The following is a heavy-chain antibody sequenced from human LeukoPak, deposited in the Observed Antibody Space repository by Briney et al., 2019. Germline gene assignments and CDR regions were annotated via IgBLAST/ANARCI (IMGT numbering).Heavy chain of an antibody. D-gene: IGHD3-3*01. Sequence: ASVKVSCKASGYTFTDYYMHWVRQAPRQGLEWMGWINPNSGGTNYAQKFQGRVTMTRDTSISTAYMELSRLRSDDTAVYYCARMYYDFWSGYPHWGQGTLVTVSS. V-gene: IGHV1-2*02. CDR2: INPNSGGT. CDR1: GYTFTDYY. CDR3: ARMYYDFWSGYPH. J-gene: IGHJ4*02.